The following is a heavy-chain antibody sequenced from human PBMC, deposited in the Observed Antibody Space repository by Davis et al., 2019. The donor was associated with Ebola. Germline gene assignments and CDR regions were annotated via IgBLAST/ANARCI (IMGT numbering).Heavy chain of an antibody. V-gene: IGHV3-11*01. Sequence: GESLKISCAASGFTFSDYYMSWIRQAPGKGLEWVSYISSSGSTTYYADSVKGRFTISRDNSKNTLYLQMNSLRAEDTAVYYCAKDGGYSSGWYYFDYWGQGTLVTVSS. D-gene: IGHD6-19*01. CDR2: ISSSGSTT. J-gene: IGHJ4*02. CDR1: GFTFSDYY. CDR3: AKDGGYSSGWYYFDY.